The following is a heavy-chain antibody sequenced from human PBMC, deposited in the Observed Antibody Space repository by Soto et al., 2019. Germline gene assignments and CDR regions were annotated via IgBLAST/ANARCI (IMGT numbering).Heavy chain of an antibody. V-gene: IGHV4-59*01. CDR1: GGSISSYY. Sequence: SETLSLTCTVSGGSISSYYWSWIRQPPGKGLEWIGYIYYSGSTNYNPSLKSRVTISVDTSKNQFSLKLSSVTAADTAVYYCARSSQLWLGNDLGYWGQGTLVTVSS. CDR2: IYYSGST. J-gene: IGHJ4*02. CDR3: ARSSQLWLGNDLGY. D-gene: IGHD5-18*01.